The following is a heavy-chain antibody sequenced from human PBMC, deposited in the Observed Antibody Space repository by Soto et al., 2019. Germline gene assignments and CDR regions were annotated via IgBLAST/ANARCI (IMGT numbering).Heavy chain of an antibody. Sequence: QVQLVQSGAEVKKPGASVKVSCKASGYTFTGYYMHWVRQAPGQGLEWMGWINPNSGGTNYAQKFQGGGTMTGDTSISTAYVELGRLGSDDTAVYFCAGVLRGYSGGWGGGYYFDYWGQGTLVTVSS. D-gene: IGHD6-19*01. J-gene: IGHJ4*02. V-gene: IGHV1-2*02. CDR1: GYTFTGYY. CDR3: AGVLRGYSGGWGGGYYFDY. CDR2: INPNSGGT.